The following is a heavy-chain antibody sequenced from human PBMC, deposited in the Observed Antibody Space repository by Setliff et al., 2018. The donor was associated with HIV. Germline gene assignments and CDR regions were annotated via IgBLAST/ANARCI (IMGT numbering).Heavy chain of an antibody. Sequence: GASVKVSCKASGYTLTSYGISWGRQAPGQGIEWMGWISAYNGNTNYAQKLQGRVTITADKSTSTAYMELGNLRSDDTAVYYCARVMGDYVWGNYVFDNWGQGTRVTVSS. D-gene: IGHD3-16*01. CDR2: ISAYNGNT. CDR1: GYTLTSYG. CDR3: ARVMGDYVWGNYVFDN. V-gene: IGHV1-18*01. J-gene: IGHJ4*02.